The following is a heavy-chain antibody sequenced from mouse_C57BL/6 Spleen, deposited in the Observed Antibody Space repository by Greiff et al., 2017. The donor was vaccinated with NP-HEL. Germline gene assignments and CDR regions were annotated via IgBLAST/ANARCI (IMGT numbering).Heavy chain of an antibody. CDR3: ARVYYGSRNWYFDV. CDR2: ISDGGSYT. Sequence: EVQVVESGGGLVKPGGSLKLSCAASGFTFSSYAMSWVRQTPEKRLEWVATISDGGSYTYYPDNVKGRFTISRDNAKNNLYLQMSHLKSEDTAMYYCARVYYGSRNWYFDVWGTGTTVTVSS. J-gene: IGHJ1*03. V-gene: IGHV5-4*01. CDR1: GFTFSSYA. D-gene: IGHD1-1*01.